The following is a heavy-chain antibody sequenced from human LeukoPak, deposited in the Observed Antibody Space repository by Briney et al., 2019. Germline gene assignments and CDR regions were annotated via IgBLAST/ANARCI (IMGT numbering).Heavy chain of an antibody. CDR3: ARGGINGNYHFDY. Sequence: GGSLRLSCAASGFTFSSYAMSWVRQAPGKGLEWVSAISGSGGSTYYADSVKGRFTISRDNSKNTLYLQMNSLRAEDTAVYYCARGGINGNYHFDYWGQGTLVTVSS. J-gene: IGHJ4*02. CDR2: ISGSGGST. V-gene: IGHV3-23*01. CDR1: GFTFSSYA. D-gene: IGHD1-7*01.